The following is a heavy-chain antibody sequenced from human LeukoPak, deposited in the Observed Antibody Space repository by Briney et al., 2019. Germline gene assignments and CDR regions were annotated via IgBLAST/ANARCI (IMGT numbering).Heavy chain of an antibody. V-gene: IGHV1-18*01. J-gene: IGHJ4*02. CDR1: GYTFTSYG. CDR3: ARDLLEDYYGSGSYYTTFDY. D-gene: IGHD3-10*01. CDR2: ISADNGNT. Sequence: PSVKVSCKASGYTFTSYGISWVRQAPGQGLERMGWISADNGNTNYAQKLQGRVTMTTDTSTSTAYMELRSLRSDDTAVYYCARDLLEDYYGSGSYYTTFDYWGQGTLVTVSS.